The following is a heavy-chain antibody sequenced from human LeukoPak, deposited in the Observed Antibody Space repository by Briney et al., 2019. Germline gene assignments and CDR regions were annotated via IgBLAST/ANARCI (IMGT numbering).Heavy chain of an antibody. J-gene: IGHJ4*02. CDR2: IKEDGSEK. D-gene: IGHD1-26*01. V-gene: IGHV3-7*03. CDR3: ARVLVGALDY. Sequence: GGSLSLSCAASGFTFRSYWMSWFRQAPGKGLEWVANIKEDGSEKSYVDSVKGRFTISRDNAKNLLYLQMNSLRAEETAVYYCARVLVGALDYWAREPWSPSPQ. CDR1: GFTFRSYW.